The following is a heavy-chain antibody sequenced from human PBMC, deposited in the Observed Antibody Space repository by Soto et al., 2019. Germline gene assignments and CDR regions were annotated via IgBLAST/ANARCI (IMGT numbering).Heavy chain of an antibody. CDR2: ISYSGTT. D-gene: IGHD5-18*01. J-gene: IGHJ5*02. CDR3: ARGRGYSYGLDP. Sequence: PSETLSLTCTVSGGSISSYYCSWIRQPPGKGLEWIGFISYSGTTSYSPSLKSRVAISLDTSKNQFSLSLSSVTAADTAVYYCARGRGYSYGLDPWGQGTLVTVSS. CDR1: GGSISSYY. V-gene: IGHV4-59*08.